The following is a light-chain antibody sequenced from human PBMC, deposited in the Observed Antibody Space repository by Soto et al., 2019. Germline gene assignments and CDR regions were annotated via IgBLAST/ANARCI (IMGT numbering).Light chain of an antibody. CDR3: QQYDNYPRS. Sequence: DIQIAYSPSTRAACGGGRDISTGRASQSISTWLAWYQQKPGKAPNLLIFGASSLESGIPSRGSGSGSGTEVTLTIRSLQPDDFATYHGQQYDNYPRSFGGGTKVDIK. CDR1: QSISTW. V-gene: IGKV1-5*01. CDR2: GAS. J-gene: IGKJ4*01.